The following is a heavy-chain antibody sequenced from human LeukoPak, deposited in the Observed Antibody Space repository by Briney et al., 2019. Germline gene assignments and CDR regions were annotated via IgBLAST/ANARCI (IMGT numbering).Heavy chain of an antibody. CDR2: INTNTGNP. V-gene: IGHV7-4-1*02. J-gene: IGHJ4*02. D-gene: IGHD6-13*01. Sequence: ASVKVSCKASEYTFTSYAMNWVRQAPGQGLEWMGWINTNTGNPTYARGFTGRFVFSLDTSVNTAYLEISSLKGEDSAVYYCARGGGSWYDYWGQGTLVTVSS. CDR1: EYTFTSYA. CDR3: ARGGGSWYDY.